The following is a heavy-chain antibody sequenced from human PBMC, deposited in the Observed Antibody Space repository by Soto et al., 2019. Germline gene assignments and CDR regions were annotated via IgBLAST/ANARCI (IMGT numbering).Heavy chain of an antibody. CDR3: GREVPAAPSRGPYYYGMDV. V-gene: IGHV3-7*01. J-gene: IGHJ6*02. CDR2: IKHDGSDK. Sequence: EVQLVESGGGLVQPGGSLRLSCEASGFTFSSYWMSWVRQAPGKGLEWVANIKHDGSDKYYLGSVKGRFTISRDNAKNSLYLQMNSLRDEDTAVYACGREVPAAPSRGPYYYGMDVWGHGTTVTVSS. CDR1: GFTFSSYW. D-gene: IGHD2-2*01.